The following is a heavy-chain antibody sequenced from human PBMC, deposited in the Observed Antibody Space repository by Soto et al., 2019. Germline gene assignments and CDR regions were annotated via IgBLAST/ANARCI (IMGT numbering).Heavy chain of an antibody. Sequence: QITLRESGPPLVKPTQTLTLNCTVSGFSLTTYEMGVAWIRQPPGKALEWLALLYWNDDNRYSPSLKTRLTPTKDTSKNQVILTMTDMEPVDTATYYCVHTSGWTHTTWGQGTLVTVSS. D-gene: IGHD1-1*01. CDR1: GFSLTTYEMG. CDR3: VHTSGWTHTT. V-gene: IGHV2-5*01. J-gene: IGHJ5*02. CDR2: LYWNDDN.